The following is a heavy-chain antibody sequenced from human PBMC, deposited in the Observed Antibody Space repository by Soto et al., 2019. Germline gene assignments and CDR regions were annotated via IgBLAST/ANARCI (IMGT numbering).Heavy chain of an antibody. CDR3: ARAPYSNAWYRFDL. V-gene: IGHV3-7*03. CDR1: GFTFSGYW. D-gene: IGHD4-4*01. CDR2: IKHDGSVQ. J-gene: IGHJ4*02. Sequence: GSLRLSCEASGFTFSGYWMSWVRQAPGKGLEWVADIKHDGSVQYYVDSVKGRLTISRDNAKKQLYLQMNGLRAEDTALYYCARAPYSNAWYRFDLWGQGTLVTAPQ.